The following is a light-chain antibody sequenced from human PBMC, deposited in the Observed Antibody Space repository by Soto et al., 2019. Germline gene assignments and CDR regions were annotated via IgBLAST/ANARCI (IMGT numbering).Light chain of an antibody. CDR1: QSISNW. CDR2: RAS. V-gene: IGKV1-5*03. J-gene: IGKJ5*01. CDR3: QPRNIWPPVP. Sequence: DIQMTQSPSTLSASIGDRVTITCRASQSISNWLAWYQQKPGKAPKLLVYRASGLETGVPSRFSGSGSGTDFTLPISSLQPDDFATYYCQPRNIWPPVPLGQGTRLEI.